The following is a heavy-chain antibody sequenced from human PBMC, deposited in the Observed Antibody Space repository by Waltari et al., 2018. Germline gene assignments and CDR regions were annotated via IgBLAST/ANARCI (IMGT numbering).Heavy chain of an antibody. CDR3: ARGTGAAPDY. CDR1: GYSISSGYY. CDR2: IYHSGST. V-gene: IGHV4-38-2*01. J-gene: IGHJ4*02. Sequence: QVQLQESGPGLVKPSETLSLTCAVSGYSISSGYYWGWIRQPPGKGLEWIGSIYHSGSTDDNPSLKSRVTISVDTSKNQFSLKLSSVTAADTAVYYCARGTGAAPDYWGQGTLVTVSS. D-gene: IGHD6-6*01.